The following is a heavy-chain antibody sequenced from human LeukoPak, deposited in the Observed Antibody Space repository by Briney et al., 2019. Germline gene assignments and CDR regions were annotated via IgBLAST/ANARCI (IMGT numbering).Heavy chain of an antibody. CDR1: GGSISSHY. CDR2: IYYSGST. D-gene: IGHD3-3*01. CDR3: ARVNSDTYYDFWSGNFNWFDP. J-gene: IGHJ5*02. Sequence: SETLSLTCTVSGGSISSHYWSWIRQPPGKGLEWIGYIYYSGSTNYNPSLKSRVTTSVDTSKNQFSLKLSSVTAADTAVYYCARVNSDTYYDFWSGNFNWFDPWGQGTLVTVSS. V-gene: IGHV4-59*11.